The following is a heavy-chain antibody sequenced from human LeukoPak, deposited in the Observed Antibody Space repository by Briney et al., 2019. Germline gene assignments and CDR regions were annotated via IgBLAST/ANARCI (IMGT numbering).Heavy chain of an antibody. J-gene: IGHJ6*03. CDR2: IYTSGST. CDR1: GGSISSYY. CDR3: ARWGYSYGYAHYYYYYMDV. Sequence: PSETLSLTCTVSGGSISSYYWSWIRQPPGKGLEWIGYIYTSGSTNYNPSLKSRVTISVDTSKNQFPLKLSSVTAADTAVYYCARWGYSYGYAHYYYYYMDVWGKGTTVTVSS. V-gene: IGHV4-4*09. D-gene: IGHD5-18*01.